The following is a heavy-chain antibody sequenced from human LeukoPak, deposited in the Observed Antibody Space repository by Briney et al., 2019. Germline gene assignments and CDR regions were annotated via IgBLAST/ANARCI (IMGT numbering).Heavy chain of an antibody. Sequence: PGRSLRLSCAASGFTFGSYGMHWVRQAPGKGLEWVAVISYDGSNKYYADSVKGRFTISRDNSKNTLYLQMNSLRTEDTAVYYCAKARNFPGDVWGQGTTVTVSS. D-gene: IGHD1-14*01. V-gene: IGHV3-30*18. CDR3: AKARNFPGDV. CDR1: GFTFGSYG. CDR2: ISYDGSNK. J-gene: IGHJ6*02.